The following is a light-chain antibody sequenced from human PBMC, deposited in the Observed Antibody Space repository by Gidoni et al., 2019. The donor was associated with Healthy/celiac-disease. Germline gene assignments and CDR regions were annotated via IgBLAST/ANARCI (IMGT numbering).Light chain of an antibody. CDR3: QQYGLT. Sequence: DIQMTQSPSSLSASVVDRVTITYQASQDISNYLNWYQQKPGKAPKLLIYDASNLETGVPSRFSGSGSGTDFTFTISSLQPEDIATYYCQQYGLTFGGGTKVEIK. J-gene: IGKJ4*01. CDR1: QDISNY. V-gene: IGKV1-33*01. CDR2: DAS.